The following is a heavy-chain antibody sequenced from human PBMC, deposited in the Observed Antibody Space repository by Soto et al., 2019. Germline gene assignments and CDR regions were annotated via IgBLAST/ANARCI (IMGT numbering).Heavy chain of an antibody. J-gene: IGHJ5*01. CDR3: STRAYDTNGYYRFDP. Sequence: SETLSLTCAVYGGSFRGHSWTWIRQSPGKGLEWIGDINHSGRVNYSPALKSRVTISLDTSKNQFSLTLSAVTAADTAMYYCSTRAYDTNGYYRFDPWGQGTLVTVS. CDR1: GGSFRGHS. V-gene: IGHV4-34*01. D-gene: IGHD3-22*01. CDR2: INHSGRV.